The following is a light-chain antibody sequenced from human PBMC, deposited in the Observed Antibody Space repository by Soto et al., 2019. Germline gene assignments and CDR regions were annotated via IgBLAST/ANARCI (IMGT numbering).Light chain of an antibody. CDR2: EVS. Sequence: QSVLTQPPSASGSPGQSVTISCTGTSSDVGGYNYVSWYQQHPGKAPKLMICEVSKRPSGVPDRFSGSKSGNTASLTVSGLQPEDEADYYCSSYSGSNSWVFGGGTKLTVL. J-gene: IGLJ2*01. CDR3: SSYSGSNSWV. V-gene: IGLV2-8*01. CDR1: SSDVGGYNY.